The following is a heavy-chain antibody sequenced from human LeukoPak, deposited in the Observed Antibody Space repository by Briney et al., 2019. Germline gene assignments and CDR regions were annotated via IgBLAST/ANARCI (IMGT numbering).Heavy chain of an antibody. J-gene: IGHJ3*02. V-gene: IGHV3-23*01. Sequence: PGGSLRLSCAASGFTFSSYEMNWVRQAPGKGLEWVSSISSSGGSTYYADSVRGRFTISRDNSKNTLYLQMNSLRAEDTAIYYCARAWSRVDAFDIWGQGTMVTVSS. CDR1: GFTFSSYE. D-gene: IGHD2-8*02. CDR3: ARAWSRVDAFDI. CDR2: ISSSGGST.